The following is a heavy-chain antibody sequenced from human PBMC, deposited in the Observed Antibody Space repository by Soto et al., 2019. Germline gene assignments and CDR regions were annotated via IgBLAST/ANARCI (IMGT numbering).Heavy chain of an antibody. Sequence: EASVKVSCKTSGYTFTDLDINWVRQATGQGLEWMGWMHPTSGDTGYAQNFQGRVTMTRDISISTAYMELNSLRYEDTAFYYCARGVTAGVDHWGQGTMVSACS. CDR2: MHPTSGDT. V-gene: IGHV1-8*01. J-gene: IGHJ4*02. CDR3: ARGVTAGVDH. CDR1: GYTFTDLD. D-gene: IGHD2-21*02.